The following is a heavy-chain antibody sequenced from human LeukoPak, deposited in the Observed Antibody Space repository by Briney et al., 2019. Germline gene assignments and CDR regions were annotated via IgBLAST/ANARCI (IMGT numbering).Heavy chain of an antibody. CDR3: ARGVTYYYDSSGYYSLVY. Sequence: SETLSLTCTVSGGSISSYYWSWIRQPAGKGLEWIGRIYTSGSTNYSPSLKSRVTMSVDTSKNQFSLKLSSVTAADTAVYYCARGVTYYYDSSGYYSLVYWGQGTLVTVSS. D-gene: IGHD3-22*01. V-gene: IGHV4-4*07. J-gene: IGHJ4*02. CDR1: GGSISSYY. CDR2: IYTSGST.